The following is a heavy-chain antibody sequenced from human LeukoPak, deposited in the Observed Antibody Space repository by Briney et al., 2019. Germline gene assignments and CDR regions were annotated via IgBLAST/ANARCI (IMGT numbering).Heavy chain of an antibody. V-gene: IGHV3-23*01. CDR2: ISGSGGST. CDR3: AKRYHWSYGFWSGYYTPFDY. D-gene: IGHD3-3*01. Sequence: PGGSLRLSCVVSERTFTNYPMSWVRQAPGKGLEWVSAISGSGGSTYYADSVKGRFTISRDNSKNTLYLQMNSLRAEDTAVYYCAKRYHWSYGFWSGYYTPFDYWGQGTLVTVSS. J-gene: IGHJ4*02. CDR1: ERTFTNYP.